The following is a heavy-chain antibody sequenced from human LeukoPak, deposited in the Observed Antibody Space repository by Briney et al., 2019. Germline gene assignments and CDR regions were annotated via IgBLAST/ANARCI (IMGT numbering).Heavy chain of an antibody. Sequence: ASETLSLTCTVSGGSISSHYWSWIRQPPGKGLEWIAYIYYSGSSNYNPSLNSRVTMSVDTSKNQFSLKVSSVTAADTAVYYCARPVSSGSFSGAFDIWGKGTMVTISS. J-gene: IGHJ3*02. CDR3: ARPVSSGSFSGAFDI. V-gene: IGHV4-59*11. CDR2: IYYSGSS. D-gene: IGHD3-10*01. CDR1: GGSISSHY.